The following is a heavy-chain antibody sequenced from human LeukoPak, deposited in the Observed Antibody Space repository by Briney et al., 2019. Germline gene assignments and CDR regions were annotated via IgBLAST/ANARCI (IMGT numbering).Heavy chain of an antibody. V-gene: IGHV4-34*01. CDR3: ARARYSSSWYLSAYYYYMDV. J-gene: IGHJ6*03. Sequence: SETLSLTCAVYGGSFSGYYWSWIRQPPGKGLEWIGEINHSGSTNYNPSLKSRVTISVDTSKNQFSLKLSSVTAADTAVYYCARARYSSSWYLSAYYYYMDVWGKGTTVTVSS. CDR1: GGSFSGYY. CDR2: INHSGST. D-gene: IGHD6-13*01.